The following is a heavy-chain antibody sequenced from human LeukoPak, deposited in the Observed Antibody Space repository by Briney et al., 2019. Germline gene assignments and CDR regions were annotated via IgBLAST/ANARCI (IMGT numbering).Heavy chain of an antibody. CDR3: ARLRDGSGRFDY. V-gene: IGHV1-2*02. D-gene: IGHD3-10*01. Sequence: ASVNVSCKASRYTFTVYYMNWVRQATGQGLEWIGWINPNRGGTNYAQKFQGRVTMTRDTSISTAYMELSRLSSDDTAVDYCARLRDGSGRFDYWGQGTLVTVSS. J-gene: IGHJ4*02. CDR2: INPNRGGT. CDR1: RYTFTVYY.